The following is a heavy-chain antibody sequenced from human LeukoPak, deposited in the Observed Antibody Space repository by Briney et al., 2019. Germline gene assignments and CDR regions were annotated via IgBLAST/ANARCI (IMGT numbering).Heavy chain of an antibody. J-gene: IGHJ4*02. Sequence: GGSLRLSCAASGFTFSNSAMNWVRQVPGKGLEWVSSIDYDSSHIYYAASVRGRFTISRDNSQKTLYLQMNSLRPEDTAVYYCAKDAERGFDYSNSLEKWGQGTLVTVSS. CDR2: IDYDSSHI. CDR1: GFTFSNSA. D-gene: IGHD4-11*01. CDR3: AKDAERGFDYSNSLEK. V-gene: IGHV3-21*04.